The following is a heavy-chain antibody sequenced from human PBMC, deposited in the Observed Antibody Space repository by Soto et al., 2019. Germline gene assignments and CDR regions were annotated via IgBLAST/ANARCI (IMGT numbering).Heavy chain of an antibody. CDR1: GGSFIGYY. CDR2: INHSGST. D-gene: IGHD3-22*01. CDR3: ARGRREYYYGSSGYSPALKY. Sequence: DTLSLTCSVYGGSFIGYYWSWIRHPPVKVLEWIGEINHSGSTNYNPSLKSRLTISVDTSKNQFSLKLSSVTAADTAVYYCARGRREYYYGSSGYSPALKYWGQGTLVTVSS. J-gene: IGHJ4*02. V-gene: IGHV4-34*01.